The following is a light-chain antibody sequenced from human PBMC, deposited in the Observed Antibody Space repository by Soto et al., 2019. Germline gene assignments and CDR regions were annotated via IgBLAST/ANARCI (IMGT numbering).Light chain of an antibody. V-gene: IGKV2-24*01. CDR3: MQSTHSPWA. J-gene: IGKJ1*01. Sequence: DIVMNQTPLSSPVPLGQPASICCRSSQSLVHSDGNTYLSWLHQKPSQPPRLLIYKTSKRFSGVPDRFSGSGAGTDFTLKITRVEAEDVDVYYCMQSTHSPWAFGQGTKLEIK. CDR2: KTS. CDR1: QSLVHSDGNTY.